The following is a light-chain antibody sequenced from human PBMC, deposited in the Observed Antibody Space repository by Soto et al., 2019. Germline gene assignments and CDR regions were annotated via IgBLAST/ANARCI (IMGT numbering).Light chain of an antibody. Sequence: ETVLTQSPATLSLSPGERATLSCRASQSVITSLAWYQQKPGQPPRLLIYDASYRATGVPTRFSGSGSGTDFTLTISSLEPKDFAVYYCQQPEVFGQGTRLEIK. V-gene: IGKV3-11*01. CDR1: QSVITS. J-gene: IGKJ5*01. CDR2: DAS. CDR3: QQPEV.